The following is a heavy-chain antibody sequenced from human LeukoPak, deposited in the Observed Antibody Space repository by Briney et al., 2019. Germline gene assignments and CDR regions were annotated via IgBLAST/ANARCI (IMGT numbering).Heavy chain of an antibody. J-gene: IGHJ4*02. CDR2: ISYDGSNK. Sequence: GGSLRLSCAASGFTFSSYGMHWVRQAPGKGLEWAAVISYDGSNKYYADSVKGRFTISRDNSKNTLYLQMNSLRAEDTAVYYCAKRGCSSTSCQYYFDYWGQGTLVTVSS. CDR3: AKRGCSSTSCQYYFDY. CDR1: GFTFSSYG. V-gene: IGHV3-30*18. D-gene: IGHD2-2*01.